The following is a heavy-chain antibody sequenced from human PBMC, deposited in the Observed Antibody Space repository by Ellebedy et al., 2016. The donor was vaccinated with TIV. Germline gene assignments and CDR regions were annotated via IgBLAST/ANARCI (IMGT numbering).Heavy chain of an antibody. V-gene: IGHV1-2*04. CDR2: INPNSGGT. CDR1: GYTFTGYY. CDR3: ARRGYSSGPYWAFDI. Sequence: ASVKVSCKASGYTFTGYYMHWVRQVPGQGLEWMGWINPNSGGTKYEQNFQGWVTMTRATSISTAYIELSRLTSDDTAMYYCARRGYSSGPYWAFDIWGQGTLVTVPS. J-gene: IGHJ3*02. D-gene: IGHD6-19*01.